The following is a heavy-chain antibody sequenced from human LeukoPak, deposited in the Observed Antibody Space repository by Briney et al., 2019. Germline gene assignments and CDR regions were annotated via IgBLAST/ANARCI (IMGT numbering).Heavy chain of an antibody. CDR2: IYTSGST. CDR1: GGSISSYY. D-gene: IGHD1-1*01. J-gene: IGHJ4*02. V-gene: IGHV4-4*09. Sequence: PSETLSLTCTVSGGSISSYYWSWIRRPPGKGLEWIGYIYTSGSTNYNPSLKSRVTISVDTSKNQFSLKLSSVTAADTAVYYCARKLSTTGPVDYWGQGTLVTVSS. CDR3: ARKLSTTGPVDY.